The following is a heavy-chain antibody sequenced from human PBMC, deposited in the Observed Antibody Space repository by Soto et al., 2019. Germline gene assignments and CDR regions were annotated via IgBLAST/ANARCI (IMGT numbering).Heavy chain of an antibody. J-gene: IGHJ4*02. CDR3: ARDLGGYCSGGSCYGFYY. CDR2: IYYSGST. V-gene: IGHV4-31*03. Sequence: SETLSLTCTVSGGSISSGGYYWSWIRQHPGKGLEWIGYIYYSGSTYYNPSLKSRVTISVDTSKNQFSLKLSSVTAADTAVYYCARDLGGYCSGGSCYGFYYWGQGTLVTVSS. CDR1: GGSISSGGYY. D-gene: IGHD2-15*01.